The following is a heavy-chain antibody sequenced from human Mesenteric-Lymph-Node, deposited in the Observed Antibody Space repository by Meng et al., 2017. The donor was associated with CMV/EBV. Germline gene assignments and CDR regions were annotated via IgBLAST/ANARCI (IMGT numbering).Heavy chain of an antibody. CDR3: ARMDSSSAPNY. Sequence: CTCSGFSLSDSPVGVGWIRQPPGKALEWLALIYWHDDKRYSPSLSHRLTITKDTSKNQVVLALTNMDPVDTATYYCARMDSSSAPNYWGQGTLVTVSS. V-gene: IGHV2-5*01. J-gene: IGHJ4*02. CDR1: GFSLSDSPVG. CDR2: IYWHDDK. D-gene: IGHD6-6*01.